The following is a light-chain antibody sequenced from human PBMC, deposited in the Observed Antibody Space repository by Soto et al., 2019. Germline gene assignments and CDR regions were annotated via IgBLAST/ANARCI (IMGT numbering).Light chain of an antibody. J-gene: IGKJ1*01. CDR2: AAS. CDR3: QQYNDWPT. Sequence: EIVLTQSPATLSSFTGDRGTLSCRASQYINTRLAWYQHRPGQAPRLLIYAASSRAAGFPDRLSGSGSETDFTLTIRSLQSEDFAVYFCQQYNDWPTLGQGTQVDIK. V-gene: IGKV3D-15*01. CDR1: QYINTR.